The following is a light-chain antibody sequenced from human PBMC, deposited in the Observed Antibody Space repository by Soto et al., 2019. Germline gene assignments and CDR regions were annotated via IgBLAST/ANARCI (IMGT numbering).Light chain of an antibody. V-gene: IGLV1-40*01. CDR3: QSYDSSLSGNYV. CDR1: TSDIGAGFD. CDR2: GNT. Sequence: QSLLTQPPSLSGAPGQRVTISCTGSTSDIGAGFDVHWYQQLPGKAPKLLIYGNTNRPSGVPDRFSGSKSGTSASLAITGLQAEDEADYYCQSYDSSLSGNYVFGTGTKVT. J-gene: IGLJ1*01.